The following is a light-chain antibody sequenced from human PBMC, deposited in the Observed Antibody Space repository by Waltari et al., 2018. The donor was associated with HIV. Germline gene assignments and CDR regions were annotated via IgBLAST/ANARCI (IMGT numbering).Light chain of an antibody. J-gene: IGLJ1*01. CDR1: RSDVGAYNY. V-gene: IGLV2-11*01. CDR3: CSYAGIWGV. CDR2: DVN. Sequence: QSALTQPRSVSGSPGQSVTISCTGTRSDVGAYNYVSWYQQPTGKAPKLMIYDVNKRPSGVPDRFSGSKSGNTASLNISGLQAEDESDYYCCSYAGIWGVFGTGTKVTVL.